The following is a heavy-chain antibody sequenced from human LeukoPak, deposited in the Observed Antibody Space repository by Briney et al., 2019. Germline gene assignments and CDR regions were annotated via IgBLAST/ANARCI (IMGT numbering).Heavy chain of an antibody. CDR2: IIPLLGIT. CDR1: GGTFSSYA. CDR3: ARARSRITFGGIRHAFDI. Sequence: SVKVSCKAPGGTFSSYAMNWVRQAPGQGLEWVARIIPLLGITNHAQKLQGRVTVTEDTSTNTAYMELSSLISDDTAVYYCARARSRITFGGIRHAFDIWGQGTLVTVSS. J-gene: IGHJ3*02. D-gene: IGHD3-16*01. V-gene: IGHV1-69*04.